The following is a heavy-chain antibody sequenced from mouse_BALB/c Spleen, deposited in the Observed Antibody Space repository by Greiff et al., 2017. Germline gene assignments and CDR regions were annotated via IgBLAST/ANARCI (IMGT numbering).Heavy chain of an antibody. V-gene: IGHV5-6*01. D-gene: IGHD3-3*01. J-gene: IGHJ4*01. Sequence: EVMLVESGGDLVKPGGSLKLSCAASGFTFSSYGMSWVRQTPDKRLEWVATISSGGSYTYYPDSVKGRFTISRDNAKNTLYLQMSSLKSEDTAMYYCARQDRADAGSDYYAMDYWGQGTSVTVSS. CDR3: ARQDRADAGSDYYAMDY. CDR1: GFTFSSYG. CDR2: ISSGGSYT.